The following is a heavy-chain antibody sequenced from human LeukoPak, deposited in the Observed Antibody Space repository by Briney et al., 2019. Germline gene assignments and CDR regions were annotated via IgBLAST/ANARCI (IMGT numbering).Heavy chain of an antibody. CDR3: ARVGATVTTGKDNWFDL. D-gene: IGHD4-17*01. V-gene: IGHV4-4*07. CDR2: IYTSGST. CDR1: GGSISSYY. J-gene: IGHJ5*02. Sequence: SETLSLTCTVSGGSISSYYWSWIRQPAGKGLEWIGRIYTSGSTNYNPSLKSRVTMSVDTSKNQFSLKLSSVTAADTAVYYCARVGATVTTGKDNWFDLWGQGTLVSVSS.